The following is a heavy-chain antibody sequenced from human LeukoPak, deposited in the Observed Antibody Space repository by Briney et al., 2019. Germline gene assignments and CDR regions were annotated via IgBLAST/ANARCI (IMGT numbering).Heavy chain of an antibody. CDR1: GGSLSGYY. Sequence: SETLSLTCAVYGGSLSGYYWSWIRQPPGKGLEWIGEINHSGSTNYNPSLKSRVTISVDTSKNQFSLKLSSVTAADTAVYYCARAQRLSGSPEGGWFDPWGQGTLVTVSS. V-gene: IGHV4-34*01. D-gene: IGHD1-26*01. J-gene: IGHJ5*02. CDR2: INHSGST. CDR3: ARAQRLSGSPEGGWFDP.